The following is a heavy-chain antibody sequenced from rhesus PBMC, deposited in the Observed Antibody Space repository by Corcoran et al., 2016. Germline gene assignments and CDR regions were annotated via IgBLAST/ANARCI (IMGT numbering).Heavy chain of an antibody. CDR3: ARFYSNFFSLVFGP. D-gene: IGHD4-23*01. CDR1: GGSISSNY. CDR2: IYGSGGAP. J-gene: IGHJ2*01. Sequence: QVQLQESGPGLVKPSETLSLTCAVSGGSISSNYWSWIRQPSGKGLAWIGRIYGSGGAPTHNPPLTGPVTNSTGTAQNQFSPKVSFVTPADPAVYFFARFYSNFFSLVFGPWGPGTPIPLSP. V-gene: IGHV4-147*01.